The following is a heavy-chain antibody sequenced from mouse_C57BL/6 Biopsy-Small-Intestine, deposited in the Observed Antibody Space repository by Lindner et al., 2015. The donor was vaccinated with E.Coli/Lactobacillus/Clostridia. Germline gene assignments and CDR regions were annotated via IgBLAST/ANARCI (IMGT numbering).Heavy chain of an antibody. CDR2: IYPGSTNT. CDR1: GYTFTDYT. V-gene: IGHV1-84*01. J-gene: IGHJ4*01. CDR3: ARNLYYVMDY. Sequence: VQLQESGPELVKPGASVKLSCKTSGYTFTDYTIHWVKRSPGQGLEWIGWIYPGSTNTKYNDKFRGRATVTADKSSSTAYMQLNSLTSEDSAVYFCARNLYYVMDYWGQGTSITVSP.